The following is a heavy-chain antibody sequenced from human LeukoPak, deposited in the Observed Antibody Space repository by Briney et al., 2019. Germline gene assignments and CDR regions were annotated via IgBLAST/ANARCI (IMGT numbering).Heavy chain of an antibody. CDR2: IYYSGNT. D-gene: IGHD1-14*01. V-gene: IGHV4-59*01. J-gene: IGHJ4*02. CDR1: GGSFSSYY. CDR3: ARAQRRITTFDF. Sequence: SETLSLTCNVSGGSFSSYYWSWIRQPPGKGLEFVGYIYYSGNTNYSLSLKSRVTISLDTSKNQFSLKLTSVTTADTAVYYCARAQRRITTFDFWGQGTLVTVSS.